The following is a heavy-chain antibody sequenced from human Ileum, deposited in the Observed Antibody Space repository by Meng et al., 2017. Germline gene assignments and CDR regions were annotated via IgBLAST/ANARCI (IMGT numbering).Heavy chain of an antibody. CDR2: IDPGDSDI. D-gene: IGHD6-19*01. CDR1: GYTFTSYS. Sequence: GESLKISCKGSGYTFTSYSIGWVRQMPGKGLEWMGIIDPGDSDIRYNPSFQGQVNISADKSITTAYLQWSSLKPSDTAIYYCARLRISGAPLSKINWFDPWGQGTLVTVSS. J-gene: IGHJ5*02. V-gene: IGHV5-51*01. CDR3: ARLRISGAPLSKINWFDP.